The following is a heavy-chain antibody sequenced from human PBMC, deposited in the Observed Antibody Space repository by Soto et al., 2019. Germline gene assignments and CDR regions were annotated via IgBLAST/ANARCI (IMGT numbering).Heavy chain of an antibody. Sequence: QVQLVESGGGVVQPGRSLRLSCAASGFRFSSCDMHWVRQAPGKGLEWVTLISYDGSKKYTAASVKGRFTISRDKSQNTLYRQMKSLGAEDTAVYYCARDRGTTVIANGFDLWGQGPLVTVSS. V-gene: IGHV3-33*01. CDR3: ARDRGTTVIANGFDL. D-gene: IGHD4-4*01. J-gene: IGHJ4*02. CDR2: ISYDGSKK. CDR1: GFRFSSCD.